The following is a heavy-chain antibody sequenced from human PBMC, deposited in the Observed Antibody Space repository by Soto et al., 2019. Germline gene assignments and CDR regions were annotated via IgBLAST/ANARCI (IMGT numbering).Heavy chain of an antibody. D-gene: IGHD3-3*01. V-gene: IGHV3-30-3*01. CDR3: ARVGGRRYDFWSGSDY. CDR1: GFTFSSYA. Sequence: QVQLVESGGGVVQPGRSLRLSCAASGFTFSSYAMHWVRQAPGTGLEWVAVISYDGSNKYYADSVKGRVTISRDNSKNSLYLQMNSLRAEDTAVYYFARVGGRRYDFWSGSDYWGQLTLVTVSS. J-gene: IGHJ4*02. CDR2: ISYDGSNK.